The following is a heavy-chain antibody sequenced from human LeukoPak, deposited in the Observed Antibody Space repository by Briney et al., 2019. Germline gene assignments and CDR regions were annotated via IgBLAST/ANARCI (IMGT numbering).Heavy chain of an antibody. CDR2: INHSGST. D-gene: IGHD5-18*01. J-gene: IGHJ3*02. CDR1: GGSFSGYY. Sequence: SETLSLTCAVYGGSFSGYYWSWIRQPPGKGLEWIGEINHSGSTNYNPSLKSRVTISVDTSKNQFSLKLSSVTAADTAVYYCARANENRTWIQLWPRPCAFDIWGQGTMVTVSS. CDR3: ARANENRTWIQLWPRPCAFDI. V-gene: IGHV4-34*01.